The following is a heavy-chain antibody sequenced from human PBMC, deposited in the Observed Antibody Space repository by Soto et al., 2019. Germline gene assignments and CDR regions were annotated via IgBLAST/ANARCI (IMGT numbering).Heavy chain of an antibody. J-gene: IGHJ4*02. Sequence: QVQLVQSGAEVKKPGSSVKVSCKASGGTFSSYTISWVRQAPGQGLEWMGRIIPILGIANYAQKFQGRVTITADKSTSTDYMELSSLRSEDTAVYYCARAYCSGSYPDYWGQGTLVTVSS. CDR1: GGTFSSYT. CDR3: ARAYCSGSYPDY. V-gene: IGHV1-69*02. CDR2: IIPILGIA. D-gene: IGHD3-10*01.